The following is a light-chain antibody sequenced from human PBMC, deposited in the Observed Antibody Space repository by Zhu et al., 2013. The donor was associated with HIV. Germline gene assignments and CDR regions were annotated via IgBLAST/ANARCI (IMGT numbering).Light chain of an antibody. Sequence: QSVLTQPPSASGTPGQWVTISCSGSSSNMRSYYVSWYQHLPGAAPKLLIYDNDKRPSGIPDRFSGSKSGTSATLDITGLRTWDEADYYCGTWDDRQKTGGVFGGGTKLTVL. CDR3: GTWDDRQKTGGV. CDR1: SSNMRSYY. V-gene: IGLV1-51*01. CDR2: DND. J-gene: IGLJ2*01.